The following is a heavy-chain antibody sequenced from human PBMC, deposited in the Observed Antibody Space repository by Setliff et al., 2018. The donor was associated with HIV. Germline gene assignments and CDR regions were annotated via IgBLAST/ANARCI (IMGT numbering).Heavy chain of an antibody. V-gene: IGHV4-34*01. CDR1: GGSFSGYY. D-gene: IGHD1-26*01. J-gene: IGHJ4*02. Sequence: KTSETLSLTCAVYGGSFSGYYWSWIRQPPGKGLGWIGEINHSGSTNYNMSLWSRVTISLDASRNQFSLELISVTAADTAVYYCAGGPGTTSIDYWAQGTLVTVS. CDR2: INHSGST. CDR3: AGGPGTTSIDY.